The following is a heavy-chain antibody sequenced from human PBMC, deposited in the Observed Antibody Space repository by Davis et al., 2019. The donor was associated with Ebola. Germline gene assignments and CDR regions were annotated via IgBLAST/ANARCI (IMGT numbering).Heavy chain of an antibody. CDR3: VREGILFDY. Sequence: PGGSLRLSCAASGFAFTAYWMHWVRQAPGEGLVWVSRVNTDGRSTTYADSVKGRFTISRDNAKNIVYLQRNSLRVEDTAVYYCVREGILFDYWGQGIPVTVSS. V-gene: IGHV3-74*01. CDR2: VNTDGRST. D-gene: IGHD3-3*02. CDR1: GFAFTAYW. J-gene: IGHJ4*02.